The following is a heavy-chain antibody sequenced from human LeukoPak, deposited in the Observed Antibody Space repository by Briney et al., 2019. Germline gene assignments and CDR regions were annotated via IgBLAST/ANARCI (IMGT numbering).Heavy chain of an antibody. CDR2: ITSSSSYI. D-gene: IGHD3-22*01. J-gene: IGHJ3*01. V-gene: IGHV3-21*01. CDR3: ARDYYDSSGNDTFDV. CDR1: GFAFNTYN. Sequence: GESLRLSCVASGFAFNTYNMNWVRQAPGKGLEWVSSITSSSSYIYYADSVKGRFTISRDNAKKSLYLQMNSLRAEDTAVYYCARDYYDSSGNDTFDVWGQGTKVTVSS.